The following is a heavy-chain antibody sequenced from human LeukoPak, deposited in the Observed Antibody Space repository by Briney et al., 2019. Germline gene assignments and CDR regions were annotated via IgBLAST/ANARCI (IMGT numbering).Heavy chain of an antibody. CDR2: IYNHGRT. D-gene: IGHD1-26*01. CDR3: ARGLAGATSGAVYFDL. Sequence: SETLPLTCTVSGGSITDWTWIRHPPGNGLGWIGVIYNHGRTEYNPSLQSRVTMSLDTSKNQISLNLRSVTAADTAVYFCARGLAGATSGAVYFDLWGRGTLVAVSS. CDR1: GGSITD. J-gene: IGHJ2*01. V-gene: IGHV4-4*07.